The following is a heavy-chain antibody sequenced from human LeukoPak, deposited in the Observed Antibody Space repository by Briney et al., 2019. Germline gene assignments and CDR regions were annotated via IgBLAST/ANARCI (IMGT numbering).Heavy chain of an antibody. Sequence: PGGSLRLSCEASGFIFSNVMGWVRQAPGKGLEWVSSISVGGGDTFTADSVKGRFTITRENSKNTLYLQMMGLRVEDTAIYYCAKLNLGEMAYFDSCGQGILVTVSS. CDR1: GFIFSNV. V-gene: IGHV3-23*01. CDR2: ISVGGGDT. J-gene: IGHJ4*02. CDR3: AKLNLGEMAYFDS. D-gene: IGHD2-21*01.